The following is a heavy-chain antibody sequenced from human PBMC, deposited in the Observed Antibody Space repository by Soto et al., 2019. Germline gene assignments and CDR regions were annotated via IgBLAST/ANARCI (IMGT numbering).Heavy chain of an antibody. V-gene: IGHV3-23*01. D-gene: IGHD3-10*01. CDR2: FRSSGDDGTT. J-gene: IGHJ4*02. Sequence: GGSLRLSCSASWFTFSSYSMSLFRHSPGNGLEWVSGFRSSGDDGTTYYADSVKGRFTISRDNSKNTLFLQMNSLRAEDTAIYYCAKKVNSGSGSQYFDYWGQGTLVTVSS. CDR1: WFTFSSYS. CDR3: AKKVNSGSGSQYFDY.